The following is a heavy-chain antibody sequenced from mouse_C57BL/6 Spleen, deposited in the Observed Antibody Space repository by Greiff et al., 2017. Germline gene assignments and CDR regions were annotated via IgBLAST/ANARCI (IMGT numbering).Heavy chain of an antibody. CDR2: IHPNSGST. V-gene: IGHV1-64*01. CDR3: ARDYYGSSYYAMDY. D-gene: IGHD1-1*01. Sequence: QVQLQQPGAELVKPGASVKLSCKASGYTFTSYWMHWVKQRPGQGLEWIGMIHPNSGSTNYNEKFKSKATLTVDKSSSTAYMQRSSLTSEDSAVYYCARDYYGSSYYAMDYWGQGTSVTVSS. CDR1: GYTFTSYW. J-gene: IGHJ4*01.